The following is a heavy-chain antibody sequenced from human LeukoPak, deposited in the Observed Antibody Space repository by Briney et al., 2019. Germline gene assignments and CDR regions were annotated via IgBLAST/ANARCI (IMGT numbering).Heavy chain of an antibody. CDR2: ITSSSSTT. D-gene: IGHD1-26*01. V-gene: IGHV3-21*01. CDR1: GFTFSGYS. CDR3: APAGGISTWYFDY. J-gene: IGHJ4*02. Sequence: GGSLRLSCAASGFTFSGYSMNWVRQGPGKGLEWVSSITSSSSTTYYADSVKGRFTISRDNAKNSLYLHMNSLRAEDTAVYYCAPAGGISTWYFDYWGQGTLVTVSS.